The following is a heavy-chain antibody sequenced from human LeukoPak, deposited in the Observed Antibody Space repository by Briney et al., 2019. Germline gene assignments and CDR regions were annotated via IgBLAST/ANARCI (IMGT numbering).Heavy chain of an antibody. CDR3: AKDWDYYDSADY. CDR1: GFTFSSYG. D-gene: IGHD3-22*01. CDR2: ISYDGSNK. J-gene: IGHJ4*02. Sequence: SVRCLRLSCAASGFTFSSYGMHWVREAPGKGLEWVAVISYDGSNKYYADSVKGRFTISRDNSKNTLYLQMNSLRAEDTAVYYCAKDWDYYDSADYWGQGTLVTVSS. V-gene: IGHV3-30*18.